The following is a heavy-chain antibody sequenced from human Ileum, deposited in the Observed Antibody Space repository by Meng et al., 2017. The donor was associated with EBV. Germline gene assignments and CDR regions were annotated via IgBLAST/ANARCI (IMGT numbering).Heavy chain of an antibody. Sequence: QVQLVESGGGVVQPGMSLRLSCTASGLTFSSYTMHWVRQAPGKGLEWVTVISFAANNKYYADSVKGRFTISRDNSRNTLYLQMDSLRPEDTAVYYCAKDLCSGGSCYSGDYNWFDPWGQGALVTVSS. CDR1: GLTFSSYT. J-gene: IGHJ5*02. CDR2: ISFAANNK. D-gene: IGHD2-15*01. V-gene: IGHV3-30-3*01. CDR3: AKDLCSGGSCYSGDYNWFDP.